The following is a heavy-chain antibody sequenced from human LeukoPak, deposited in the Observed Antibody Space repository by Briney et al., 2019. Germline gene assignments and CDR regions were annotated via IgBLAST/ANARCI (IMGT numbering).Heavy chain of an antibody. D-gene: IGHD3-22*01. J-gene: IGHJ4*02. V-gene: IGHV1-18*01. CDR3: ARPILYYYDSSGYYDY. CDR2: ISAYNGNT. CDR1: GYTFTSYG. Sequence: ASVKVSCKASGYTFTSYGISWVRQAPGQGLEWMGWISAYNGNTNYAQKLQGRVTMTTDTSTSTAYMELRSLRSDDTAVYSCARPILYYYDSSGYYDYWGQGTLVTVSS.